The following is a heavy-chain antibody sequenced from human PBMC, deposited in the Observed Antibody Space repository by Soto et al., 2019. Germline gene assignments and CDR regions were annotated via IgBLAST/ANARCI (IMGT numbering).Heavy chain of an antibody. V-gene: IGHV1-18*01. J-gene: IGHJ6*02. CDR1: GYTFTSDG. Sequence: QVQLVQSGAEVKNSGASVKVSCKASGYTFTSDGLSWVRQAPGQGLEWMGWISASNGNTNYAQKLQGRVTMTTDTSTGTAYMELRSLRSDDTATYYCARDSGRYCRDGVCYQGDYYFAMDVWGQGTTVTVS. D-gene: IGHD2-8*01. CDR3: ARDSGRYCRDGVCYQGDYYFAMDV. CDR2: ISASNGNT.